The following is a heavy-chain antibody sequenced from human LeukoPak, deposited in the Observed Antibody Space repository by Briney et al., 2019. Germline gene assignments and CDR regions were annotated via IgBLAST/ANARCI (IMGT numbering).Heavy chain of an antibody. V-gene: IGHV3-23*01. J-gene: IGHJ5*02. CDR1: GFTFSNYW. D-gene: IGHD4-17*01. CDR2: ITGGHYAT. CDR3: TKDPNGDYIGAFDP. Sequence: GGSLRLSCAASGFTFSNYWMIWVRQAPGKGLEWVSSITGGHYATYNTDSVKGRFTISRDNAKNTLYLQMNSLRADDTAIYYCTKDPNGDYIGAFDPWGQGTLVTVSS.